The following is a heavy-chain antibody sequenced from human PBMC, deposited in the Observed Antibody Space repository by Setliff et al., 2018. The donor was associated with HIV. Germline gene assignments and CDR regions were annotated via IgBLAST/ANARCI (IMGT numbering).Heavy chain of an antibody. V-gene: IGHV4-59*01. J-gene: IGHJ5*02. CDR3: ARDRGSYNFWSGLARGDNWFDP. CDR2: IFYSGSS. D-gene: IGHD3-3*01. Sequence: TSETLSLTCTVSGASISSYYWNWIRQPPGKGLEWIGYIFYSGSSNYNPSLKSRVTMSVDTSKNQFSLNLTSVTAADTAVYYCARDRGSYNFWSGLARGDNWFDPWGQGTLVTVSS. CDR1: GASISSYY.